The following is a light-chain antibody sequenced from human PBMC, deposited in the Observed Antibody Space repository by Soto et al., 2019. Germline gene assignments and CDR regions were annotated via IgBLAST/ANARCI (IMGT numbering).Light chain of an antibody. J-gene: IGKJ4*01. CDR1: QGIRSD. V-gene: IGKV1-6*01. Sequence: AIQMTQSPSSLSASVGDRVTIICRASQGIRSDLGWYQQKPGKAPNLLVYGASSLQCGVPSRFSGSGSGTDFTLTISRLEPEDFAVYYCQQYGSSPLTFGGGTKVEIK. CDR3: QQYGSSPLT. CDR2: GAS.